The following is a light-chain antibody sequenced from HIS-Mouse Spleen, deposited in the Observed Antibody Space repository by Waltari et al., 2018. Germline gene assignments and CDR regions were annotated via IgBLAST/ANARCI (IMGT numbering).Light chain of an antibody. J-gene: IGKJ1*01. Sequence: EIVMTQSPATLSVSPGARATLSCRASQSVSSNLAWYQQKPGQATRLLIDGASTRATGIPARFSGSGSGTEFTLTISSMQSEDFAVYYCQQYNNWPRTFGQGTKVEIK. CDR1: QSVSSN. CDR2: GAS. V-gene: IGKV3-15*01. CDR3: QQYNNWPRT.